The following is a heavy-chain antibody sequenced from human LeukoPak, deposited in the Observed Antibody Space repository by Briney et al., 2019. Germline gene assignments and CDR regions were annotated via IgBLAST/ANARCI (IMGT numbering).Heavy chain of an antibody. CDR2: IKQDGSEK. V-gene: IGHV3-7*01. Sequence: PGGSLRLSCAASGFTFMTYWMSWVRQAPGKGLEWVANIKQDGSEKYYVDSVKGRFTISRDNAKNSLYLQMNSLRAEDTAVYYCARDDGAWGQGTLVTVSS. CDR3: ARDDGA. D-gene: IGHD3-16*01. CDR1: GFTFMTYW. J-gene: IGHJ4*02.